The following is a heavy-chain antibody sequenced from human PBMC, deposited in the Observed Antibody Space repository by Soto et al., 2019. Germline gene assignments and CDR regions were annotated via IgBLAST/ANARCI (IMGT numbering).Heavy chain of an antibody. CDR3: ARPFTYYDILTGPPPAGDAFDI. V-gene: IGHV1-69*13. CDR1: GGTFSSYA. J-gene: IGHJ3*02. Sequence: SVKVSCKASGGTFSSYAISWVRQAPGQGLEWMGGIIPIFGTANYAQKFQGRVTITADESTSTAYMELSSLRSEDTAVYYCARPFTYYDILTGPPPAGDAFDIWGQGTMVTVSS. D-gene: IGHD3-9*01. CDR2: IIPIFGTA.